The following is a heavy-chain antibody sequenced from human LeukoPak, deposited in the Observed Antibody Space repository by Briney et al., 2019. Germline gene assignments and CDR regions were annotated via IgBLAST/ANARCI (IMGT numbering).Heavy chain of an antibody. V-gene: IGHV4-61*08. CDR2: IYHTGSN. CDR3: ARGNPDYCSGGSCYLIIDWFDP. D-gene: IGHD2-15*01. J-gene: IGHJ5*02. Sequence: PSETLSLTCTVSGGTVSSADYYWSWIRHPPGKALEWIGYIYHTGSNNYRYSLKSRVTISLDTSKNRFSLRLSSVTAADTAVYYCARGNPDYCSGGSCYLIIDWFDPWGQGTLVTVSS. CDR1: GGTVSSADYY.